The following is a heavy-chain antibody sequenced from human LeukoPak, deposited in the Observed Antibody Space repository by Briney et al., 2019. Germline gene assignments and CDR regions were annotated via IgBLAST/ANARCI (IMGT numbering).Heavy chain of an antibody. Sequence: SETLSLTCTVSGGSISSYYWSWIRQPPGKGLEWIGYVYYSGSTNYNPSLKSRVTISVDTSKNQFSLKLSSVTAADTAVYYCARLSYDILTGYRYNWFDPWGQGTLVTVSS. D-gene: IGHD3-9*01. V-gene: IGHV4-59*01. CDR1: GGSISSYY. J-gene: IGHJ5*02. CDR2: VYYSGST. CDR3: ARLSYDILTGYRYNWFDP.